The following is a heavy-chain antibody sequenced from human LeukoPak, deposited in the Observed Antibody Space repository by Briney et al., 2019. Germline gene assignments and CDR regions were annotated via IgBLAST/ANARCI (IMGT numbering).Heavy chain of an antibody. V-gene: IGHV4-38-2*01. CDR3: ASTVTPYYFDY. D-gene: IGHD4-11*01. J-gene: IGHJ4*02. Sequence: SETLSPTCAVSGYSISSGYYWGWIRQPPGKGLEWIGSIYHSGSTYYNPSLKSRVTISVDTSKNQFSLKLSSVTAADTAVYYCASTVTPYYFDYWGQGTLVTVSS. CDR2: IYHSGST. CDR1: GYSISSGYY.